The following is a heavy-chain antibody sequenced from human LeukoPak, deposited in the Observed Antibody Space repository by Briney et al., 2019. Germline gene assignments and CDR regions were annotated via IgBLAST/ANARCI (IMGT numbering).Heavy chain of an antibody. D-gene: IGHD3-22*01. CDR2: IYSGSST. CDR3: AKDLHSSASCY. CDR1: GFTVSSNY. Sequence: GGSLRLSCAASGFTVSSNYMSWVRQAPGKGLEWVSVIYSGSSTYYADSVKGRFTISRDNSKNMLYLQMNSLRAEDTALYYCAKDLHSSASCYWGQGALVTVSS. V-gene: IGHV3-53*05. J-gene: IGHJ4*02.